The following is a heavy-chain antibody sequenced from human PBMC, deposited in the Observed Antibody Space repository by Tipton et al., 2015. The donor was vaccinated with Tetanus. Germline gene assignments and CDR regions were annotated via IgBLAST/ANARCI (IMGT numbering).Heavy chain of an antibody. J-gene: IGHJ6*02. Sequence: SLRLSCAASGFTFDDYAMHWARQAPGKGLEWVSGISWNSGSIGYADSVKGRFTISRDNAKNSLYLQMNSLRAEDTALYYCAKDNGGYSYGRYGMDVWGQGTTVTVSS. CDR2: ISWNSGSI. D-gene: IGHD5-18*01. V-gene: IGHV3-9*01. CDR3: AKDNGGYSYGRYGMDV. CDR1: GFTFDDYA.